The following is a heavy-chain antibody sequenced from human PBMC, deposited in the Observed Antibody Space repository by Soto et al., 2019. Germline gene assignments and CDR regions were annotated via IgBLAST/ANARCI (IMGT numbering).Heavy chain of an antibody. D-gene: IGHD2-15*01. CDR1: GGSISSGDYY. Sequence: QVQLQESGPGLVKPSQTLSLTCTVSGGSISSGDYYWSWIRQPPGKGLEWIGYIYYSGSTYYNPSLRGRVTRSVDTSKNQFALKLSSVTAADTAVYYCARDRIVVVVAATPSYYYGMDVWGQGTTVTVSS. J-gene: IGHJ6*02. CDR2: IYYSGST. V-gene: IGHV4-30-4*01. CDR3: ARDRIVVVVAATPSYYYGMDV.